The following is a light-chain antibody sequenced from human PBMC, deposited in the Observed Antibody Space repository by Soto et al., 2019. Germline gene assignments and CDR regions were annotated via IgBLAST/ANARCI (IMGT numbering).Light chain of an antibody. CDR3: QQYYNWPRT. CDR2: DAS. CDR1: QSVDSF. V-gene: IGKV3D-15*01. J-gene: IGKJ1*01. Sequence: EIVLTQSPGTLSLSPGERATLSCMASQSVDSFLAWYQQKPGQAPRLLIYDASSRATGIPDRFSGSGSGTEFTLTISSLQPEDFAVYYCQQYYNWPRTFGQGTKVDIK.